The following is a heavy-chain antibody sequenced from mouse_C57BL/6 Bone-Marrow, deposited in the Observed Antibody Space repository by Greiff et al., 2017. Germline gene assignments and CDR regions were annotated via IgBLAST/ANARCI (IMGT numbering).Heavy chain of an antibody. J-gene: IGHJ2*01. CDR3: ASYDYAYFDY. Sequence: QVQLQQPGAELVRPGTSVKLSCKASGYTFTSYWMHWVKQRPGQGLEWIGVIDPSDSYTNYNQKFKGKATLTVDTSSSTAYMQLSSLTSEDAAVYYCASYDYAYFDYWGQGTTLTVSS. D-gene: IGHD2-4*01. CDR2: IDPSDSYT. V-gene: IGHV1-59*01. CDR1: GYTFTSYW.